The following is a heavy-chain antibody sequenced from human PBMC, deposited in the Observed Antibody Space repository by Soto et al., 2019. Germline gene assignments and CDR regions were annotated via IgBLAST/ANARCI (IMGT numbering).Heavy chain of an antibody. CDR3: VHRSQESGTFHNWFDP. V-gene: IGHV2-5*02. CDR2: IYWDDDK. D-gene: IGHD3-10*01. J-gene: IGHJ5*02. Sequence: QITLKESGPTLVKPTQTLTLTCTFSGFSLSSIGVGVGWIRQPPGKALEGLAFIYWDDDKRYSPSLEIRLTITKDTSKNQVVLTMTSIDPVDTGTYYCVHRSQESGTFHNWFDPWGQGSLVTVCS. CDR1: GFSLSSIGVG.